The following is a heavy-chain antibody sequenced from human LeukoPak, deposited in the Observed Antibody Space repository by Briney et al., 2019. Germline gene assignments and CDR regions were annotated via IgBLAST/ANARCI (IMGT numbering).Heavy chain of an antibody. CDR2: FGPEDGET. J-gene: IGHJ5*02. V-gene: IGHV1-24*01. CDR1: GYTLTELS. D-gene: IGHD2-2*01. Sequence: GASVKVSCKVSGYTLTELSMHWVRQAPGKGLEWMGGFGPEDGETIYAQKFQGRVTMTEDTSTDTAYMELSSLRSEDTAVYYCATVPPGYCSSTSCHNWFDPWGQGTLVTVSS. CDR3: ATVPPGYCSSTSCHNWFDP.